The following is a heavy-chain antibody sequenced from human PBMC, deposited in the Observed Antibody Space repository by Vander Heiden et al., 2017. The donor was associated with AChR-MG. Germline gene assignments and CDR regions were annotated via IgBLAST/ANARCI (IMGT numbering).Heavy chain of an antibody. CDR1: GFPFRSYG. Sequence: QVQLVESGGGVVQPGRSLRLSCAASGFPFRSYGMHWVRQAPGKGLEWVAVISYDGSNKYYADSVKGRFTISRDNSKNTLYLQMNSLRAEDTAVYYCAKGIGLTDVYGMDVWGQGTTVTVSS. V-gene: IGHV3-30*18. J-gene: IGHJ6*02. CDR3: AKGIGLTDVYGMDV. CDR2: ISYDGSNK. D-gene: IGHD3-9*01.